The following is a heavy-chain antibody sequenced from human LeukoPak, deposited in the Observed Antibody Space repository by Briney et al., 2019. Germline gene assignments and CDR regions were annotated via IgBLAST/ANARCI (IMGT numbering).Heavy chain of an antibody. D-gene: IGHD3-10*01. V-gene: IGHV4-4*09. CDR2: IYTSGST. J-gene: IGHJ5*02. CDR1: GGSISSYY. CDR3: ARHPYGSGSNNWFDP. Sequence: SETLSLTCTVSGGSISSYYWSWIRQPPGKGLEWIGYIYTSGSTNYNPSLKSRVTISVDTSKNQFSLKLSSVTAADTAVYYCARHPYGSGSNNWFDPWGQGTLVTASS.